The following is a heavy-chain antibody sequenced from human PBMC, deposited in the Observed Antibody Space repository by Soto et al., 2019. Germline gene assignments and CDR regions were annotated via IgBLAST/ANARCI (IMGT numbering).Heavy chain of an antibody. D-gene: IGHD3-10*01. Sequence: GGPLRLSGAPPGFTFSSYGMPWFRQAPGKGLEWVAVIWYDGSNKYYADSVKGRFTISRDNSKNTLYLQMNSLRAEDTAVYYCAASPGRYWHLDYWGQGTLVTVSS. CDR1: GFTFSSYG. CDR2: IWYDGSNK. CDR3: AASPGRYWHLDY. V-gene: IGHV3-33*01. J-gene: IGHJ4*02.